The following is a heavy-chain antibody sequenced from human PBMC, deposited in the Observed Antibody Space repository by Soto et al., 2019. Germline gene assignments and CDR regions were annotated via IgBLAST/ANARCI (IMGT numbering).Heavy chain of an antibody. V-gene: IGHV1-2*04. D-gene: IGHD5-18*01. J-gene: IGHJ4*02. Sequence: QVQLVQSGAEVKKPGASVKVSCKASGYTFTGYYMHWVRQAPGQGLEWMGWINPNSGGTNYAQKFQGWVTMTRDTPISTAYMELSRLRSDDTAVDYCARDPGYSYGPGFDYWGQGTLVTVSS. CDR1: GYTFTGYY. CDR3: ARDPGYSYGPGFDY. CDR2: INPNSGGT.